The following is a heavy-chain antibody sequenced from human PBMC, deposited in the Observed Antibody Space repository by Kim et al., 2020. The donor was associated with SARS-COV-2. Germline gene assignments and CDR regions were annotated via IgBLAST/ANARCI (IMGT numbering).Heavy chain of an antibody. J-gene: IGHJ5*02. CDR3: ARDISDWFDP. CDR2: NT. Sequence: NTNYAQKLQGRVTMTTDTSTSTAYMELRSLRSDGTAVYYCARDISDWFDPWGQGTLVTVSS. V-gene: IGHV1-18*01.